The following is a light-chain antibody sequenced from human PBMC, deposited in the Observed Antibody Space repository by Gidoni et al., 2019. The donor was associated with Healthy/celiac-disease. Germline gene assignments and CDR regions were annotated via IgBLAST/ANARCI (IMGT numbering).Light chain of an antibody. CDR2: DVS. J-gene: IGLJ2*01. CDR1: SSDVGGYNY. Sequence: QSALTQPASVSGSPGQSITISCTGTSSDVGGYNYVSWYHQHPGKATKLMIYDVSNRPSGVSNLFSGSKSGNTASLTISGLQAEDEADYYCSSYTSSSTVVFGGGTKLTVL. CDR3: SSYTSSSTVV. V-gene: IGLV2-14*01.